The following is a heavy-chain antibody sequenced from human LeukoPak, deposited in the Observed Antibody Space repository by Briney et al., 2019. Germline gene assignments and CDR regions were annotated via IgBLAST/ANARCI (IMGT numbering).Heavy chain of an antibody. V-gene: IGHV4-34*01. J-gene: IGHJ4*02. D-gene: IGHD3-10*01. CDR2: INHSGST. CDR1: GGSFSGYY. CDR3: ARVSVRRVLY. Sequence: PSETLSLTCAVYGGSFSGYYWSWIRQPPGKGLEWIGEINHSGSTNYNPSLKSRVTISVDTSKNQFSLKLSSVTAADTAVYYCARVSVRRVLYWGQGTLVTVSS.